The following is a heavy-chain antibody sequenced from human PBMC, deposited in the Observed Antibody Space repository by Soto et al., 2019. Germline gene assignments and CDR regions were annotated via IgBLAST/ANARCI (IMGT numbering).Heavy chain of an antibody. CDR1: GYTXTXYD. CDR3: ARGINYYDSGDDAFDI. D-gene: IGHD3-10*01. V-gene: IGHV1-8*01. J-gene: IGHJ3*02. Sequence: QLXXSGAEVKKPGASVKVSCKASGYTXTXYDINWVRQATGQGLEWMGWMNPNSGNTGYAQKFQGRVTMTRNTSISTAYMELSSLRSEDTAVYYCARGINYYDSGDDAFDIWGQGTMVTVSS. CDR2: MNPNSGNT.